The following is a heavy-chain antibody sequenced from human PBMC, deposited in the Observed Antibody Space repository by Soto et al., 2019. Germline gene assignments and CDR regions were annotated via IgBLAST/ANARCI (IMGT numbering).Heavy chain of an antibody. V-gene: IGHV3-21*01. CDR1: GFTFSSYS. Sequence: GGSLRLSCAASGFTFSSYSMNWVRQAPGKGLEWVSSISSSSSYIYYADSVKGRFTISRDNAKNSRYLQMNSLRAEDTAVYYWARDLDPMVRGVISEFGGFDIWGQGTMVTVSS. J-gene: IGHJ3*02. CDR2: ISSSSSYI. CDR3: ARDLDPMVRGVISEFGGFDI. D-gene: IGHD3-10*01.